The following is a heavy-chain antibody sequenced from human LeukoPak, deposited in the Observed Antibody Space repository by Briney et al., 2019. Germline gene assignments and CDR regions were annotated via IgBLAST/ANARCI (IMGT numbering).Heavy chain of an antibody. D-gene: IGHD3-10*01. CDR2: INPNSGGT. CDR3: ARDGAMVRGVIIKRGFDY. CDR1: GYTFTGYY. J-gene: IGHJ4*02. Sequence: GASVKVSCKASGYTFTGYYMHWVRQAPGQGLEWMGWINPNSGGTNYAQKFQGRVTMTTGTSTSTAYMELRSLRSDDTAVYYCARDGAMVRGVIIKRGFDYWGQGTLVTVSS. V-gene: IGHV1-2*02.